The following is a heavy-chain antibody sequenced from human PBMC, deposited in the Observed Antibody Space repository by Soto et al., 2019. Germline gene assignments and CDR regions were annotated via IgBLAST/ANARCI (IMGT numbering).Heavy chain of an antibody. J-gene: IGHJ6*02. CDR2: ISGSGGST. V-gene: IGHV3-23*01. CDR3: AKNRGPDIVVVVPASLYYGMDV. Sequence: GVSLRRSCAASAFTFSSYAMSWVRPAPGKGLERVSAISGSGGSTYYADSVKCRFTISRDNSKNTLYLQMNSLRAEDTAVYYCAKNRGPDIVVVVPASLYYGMDVWDQGPRVTTSS. CDR1: AFTFSSYA. D-gene: IGHD2-15*01.